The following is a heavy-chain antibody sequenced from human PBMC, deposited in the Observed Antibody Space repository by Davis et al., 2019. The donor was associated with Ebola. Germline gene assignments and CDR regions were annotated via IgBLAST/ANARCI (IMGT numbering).Heavy chain of an antibody. CDR1: GLTFNNYV. Sequence: GESLKTSCAASGLTFNNYVMHLVRQAPGKVLEWVAFIRYDGSNKYYADSVKGRFTISRDNSKNTLYLQMNSLRAEDTAVYYCTKGQIEYWGQGTLVTVSS. CDR2: IRYDGSNK. V-gene: IGHV3-30*02. J-gene: IGHJ4*02. CDR3: TKGQIEY.